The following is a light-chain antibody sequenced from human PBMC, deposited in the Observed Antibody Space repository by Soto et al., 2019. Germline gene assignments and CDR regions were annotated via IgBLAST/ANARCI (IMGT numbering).Light chain of an antibody. J-gene: IGKJ4*01. V-gene: IGKV1-33*01. CDR3: QQCDNLPPT. CDR1: QDINNN. CDR2: GAY. Sequence: DIQMTQSPSSLSASVGDRVTITCQASQDINNNLNWYQQTSGKAPKLLIYGAYNLETGVPSRFTRSQSGTDFTFTITSLQPEDVATYFCQQCDNLPPTFGGGTKVEI.